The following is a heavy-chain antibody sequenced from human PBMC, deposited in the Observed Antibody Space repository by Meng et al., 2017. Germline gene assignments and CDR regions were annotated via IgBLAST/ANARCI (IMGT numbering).Heavy chain of an antibody. CDR2: IDYSGSG. Sequence: QVQRQDSGPGLVKSSENLSLTRSVSDGSITSSDFFWGWIRQPPGKGLEYIVSIDYSGSGYYNPSIKSRVTIFIDTSNNQFSLKLNSVTAAETAVYYCARLSDSYNYPRFIDCWGQGALVTVSS. J-gene: IGHJ4*02. V-gene: IGHV4-39*01. CDR3: ARLSDSYNYPRFIDC. CDR1: DGSITSSDFF. D-gene: IGHD3-10*01.